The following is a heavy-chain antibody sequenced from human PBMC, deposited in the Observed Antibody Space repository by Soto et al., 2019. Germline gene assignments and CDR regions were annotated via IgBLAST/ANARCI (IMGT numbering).Heavy chain of an antibody. CDR3: ARVLAAAVFDY. D-gene: IGHD6-13*01. J-gene: IGHJ4*02. CDR2: ISSSSSYT. CDR1: GFTFSDYY. Sequence: QVQLVESGGGLVKPGGSLRLSCAASGFTFSDYYMSWIRQAPGKGLEWVSYISSSSSYTNYADSVKGRFTISRDNAKNSLYLQMNILRAEDTAVYYCARVLAAAVFDYWGQGTLVTVSS. V-gene: IGHV3-11*05.